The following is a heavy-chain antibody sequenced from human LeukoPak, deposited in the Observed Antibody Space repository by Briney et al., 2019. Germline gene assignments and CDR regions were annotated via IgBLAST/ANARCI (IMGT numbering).Heavy chain of an antibody. CDR3: ARVNDQDAFDI. V-gene: IGHV3-21*01. Sequence: GGSLRLSCAASGFTSRNYSLIWVRQAPGKGLEWVSSISGSSNYIYYADSVKGRFTISRDNAKNSLYLQMNSLRVEDTAMYYCARVNDQDAFDIWGQGTMVTVSS. CDR2: ISGSSNYI. CDR1: GFTSRNYS. D-gene: IGHD2-2*01. J-gene: IGHJ3*02.